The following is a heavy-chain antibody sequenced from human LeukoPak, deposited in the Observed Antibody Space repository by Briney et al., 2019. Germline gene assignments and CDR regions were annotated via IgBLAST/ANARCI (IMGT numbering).Heavy chain of an antibody. CDR2: INTNTGNP. V-gene: IGHV7-4-1*02. CDR3: AREYVVAATRYYYYYYMDV. CDR1: GGTFSSYA. D-gene: IGHD2-15*01. J-gene: IGHJ6*03. Sequence: GASVKVSCKASGGTFSSYAISWVRQAPGQGLEWMGWINTNTGNPTYAQGFTGRFVFSLDTSVSTAYLQISSLKAEDTAVYYCAREYVVAATRYYYYYYMDVWGKGTTVTVSS.